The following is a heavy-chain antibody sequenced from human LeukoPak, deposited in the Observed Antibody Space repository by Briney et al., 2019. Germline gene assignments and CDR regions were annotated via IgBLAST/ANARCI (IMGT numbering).Heavy chain of an antibody. CDR3: AKVIREVDMSHDY. CDR1: GFTFSNYA. D-gene: IGHD5-24*01. Sequence: GGSLRLSCATSGFTFSNYAMSWVRQAPGKGLEWVSSIHYSGISTYYADSVKGRFTISRDNPKNTLNLQMNSLRVEDTAVYYCAKVIREVDMSHDYWGQGALVTVSS. CDR2: IHYSGIST. V-gene: IGHV3-23*01. J-gene: IGHJ4*02.